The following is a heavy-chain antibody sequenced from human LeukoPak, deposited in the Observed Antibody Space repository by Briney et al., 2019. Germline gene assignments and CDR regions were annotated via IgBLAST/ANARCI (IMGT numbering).Heavy chain of an antibody. Sequence: GRSLRLSCAASGFTFSIYTMVWVRQPPGKGLEWVAVTSYDESNKYYVDSVKGRFTISRDNSNNILYLQMNSLRPEDTAVYYCARDWGVDSWGQGTLVTVSP. J-gene: IGHJ4*02. CDR1: GFTFSIYT. V-gene: IGHV3-30*03. CDR2: TSYDESNK. D-gene: IGHD3-10*01. CDR3: ARDWGVDS.